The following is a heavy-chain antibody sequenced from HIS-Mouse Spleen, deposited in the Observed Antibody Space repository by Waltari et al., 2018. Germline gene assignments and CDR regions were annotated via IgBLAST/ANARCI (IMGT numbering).Heavy chain of an antibody. D-gene: IGHD3-16*01. V-gene: IGHV3-9*01. Sequence: EVQLVESGGGLVQPGRSRRLSCAASGFPFDDYAMHWGRQAPGKGLEWVSGISWNSGSIGYADSVKGRFTISRDNAKNSLYLQMNSLRAEDTALYYCAKDISRGKGGAFDIWGQGTMVTVSS. CDR3: AKDISRGKGGAFDI. CDR2: ISWNSGSI. J-gene: IGHJ3*02. CDR1: GFPFDDYA.